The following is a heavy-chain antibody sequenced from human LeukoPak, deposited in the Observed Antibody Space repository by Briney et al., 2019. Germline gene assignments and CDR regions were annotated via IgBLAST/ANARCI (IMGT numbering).Heavy chain of an antibody. CDR2: IYYSGST. CDR1: GGSISSYY. CDR3: ARDLIYCSGGSCYSHYYYGMDV. J-gene: IGHJ6*02. V-gene: IGHV4-59*01. Sequence: SETLSLTCTVSGGSISSYYWSWIRQPPGKGLEWIGYIYYSGSTNYNPSLKSRVTISIDTSKNQFSLKLSSVTAADTAVYYCARDLIYCSGGSCYSHYYYGMDVWGQGTTVTVSS. D-gene: IGHD2-15*01.